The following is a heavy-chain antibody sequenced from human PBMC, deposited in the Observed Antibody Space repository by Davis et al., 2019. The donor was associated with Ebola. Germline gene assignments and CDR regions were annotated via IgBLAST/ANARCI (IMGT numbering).Heavy chain of an antibody. J-gene: IGHJ4*02. Sequence: GESLKISCAASGLTVSSNHMSWVRQAPGKGLEWVSVIYDRSTAYADSVRGRYTISRDKSNNTLYLDMNSLRVDDTAVYYCATTQWLREFDNWGQGTLVTVSS. CDR1: GLTVSSNH. CDR3: ATTQWLREFDN. D-gene: IGHD6-19*01. CDR2: IYDRST. V-gene: IGHV3-53*05.